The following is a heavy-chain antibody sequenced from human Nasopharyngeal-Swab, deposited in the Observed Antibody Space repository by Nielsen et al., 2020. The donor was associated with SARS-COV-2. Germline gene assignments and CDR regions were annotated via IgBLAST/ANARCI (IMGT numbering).Heavy chain of an antibody. CDR3: ASGQCINGVCNPTDGLDV. Sequence: SVKVSCNASGFSISYRFLHWMRHAPGQALEWMGWITPFNGNAKYAQKFQGRVSITRDGSRTTASLELSSLRPDDTAMYFCASGQCINGVCNPTDGLDVWGQGTSVTVS. J-gene: IGHJ6*02. CDR1: GFSISYRF. D-gene: IGHD2-8*01. V-gene: IGHV1-45*02. CDR2: ITPFNGNA.